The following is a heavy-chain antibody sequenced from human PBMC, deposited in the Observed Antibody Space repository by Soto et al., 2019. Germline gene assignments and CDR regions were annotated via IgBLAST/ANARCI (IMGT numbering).Heavy chain of an antibody. CDR1: GGSSSVYY. CDR2: INHSGST. D-gene: IGHD1-7*01. CDR3: ARGRPNGYNWNYRGRLYFDY. V-gene: IGHV4-34*01. J-gene: IGHJ4*02. Sequence: SETLSLTCAVYGGSSSVYYWSLIRQPPGKGLEWIGEINHSGSTNYNPSLKSRVTISVDTSKNQFSLKLSSVTAADTAVYYCARGRPNGYNWNYRGRLYFDYWGQGNMVTVSS.